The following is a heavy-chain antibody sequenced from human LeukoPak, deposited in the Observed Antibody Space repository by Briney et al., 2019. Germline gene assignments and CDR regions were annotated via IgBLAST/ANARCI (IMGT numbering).Heavy chain of an antibody. CDR3: ANDNYDFWSGYYGGGYYLDY. D-gene: IGHD3-3*01. Sequence: GGSLRLSCAASGFTFSSYAMSWVRQAPGKGLEWVSAISGSGGSTYYADSVKGRFTISRDNSKNTLYLQMNSLRAEDTAVYYCANDNYDFWSGYYGGGYYLDYWGQGTLVTVSS. CDR2: ISGSGGST. CDR1: GFTFSSYA. V-gene: IGHV3-23*01. J-gene: IGHJ4*02.